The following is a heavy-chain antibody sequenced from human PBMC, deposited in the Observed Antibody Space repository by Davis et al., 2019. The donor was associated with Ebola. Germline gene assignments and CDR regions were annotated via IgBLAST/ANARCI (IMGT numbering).Heavy chain of an antibody. CDR1: GFTFGTYA. CDR2: IGSRGGNI. V-gene: IGHV3-23*01. D-gene: IGHD6-19*01. Sequence: PGGSLRLSCATPGFTFGTYAMTWVRQAPGKGLEWVSVIGSRGGNIFYADSVKGRFTTSRDDSENTLYLQMNSLRAEDTAVYYCVKVGQWLIFDYWGQGTLVVVSS. CDR3: VKVGQWLIFDY. J-gene: IGHJ4*02.